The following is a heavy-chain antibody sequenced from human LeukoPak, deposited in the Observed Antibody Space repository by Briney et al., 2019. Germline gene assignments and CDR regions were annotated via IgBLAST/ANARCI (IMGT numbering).Heavy chain of an antibody. CDR1: GGSISSYY. CDR2: IYTSGST. J-gene: IGHJ4*02. Sequence: SETLSLTCTVSGGSISSYYWSWIRQPPGKGLEWIGYIYTSGSTNYNPSLKSRVTTSVDTSKNQFSLKLSSVTAADTAVYYCARSRPHYGSGSYYHFDYWGQGTLVTVSS. D-gene: IGHD3-10*01. V-gene: IGHV4-4*09. CDR3: ARSRPHYGSGSYYHFDY.